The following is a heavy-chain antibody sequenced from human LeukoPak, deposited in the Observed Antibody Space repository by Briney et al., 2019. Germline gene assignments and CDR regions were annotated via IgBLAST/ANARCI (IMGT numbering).Heavy chain of an antibody. CDR2: IHSGGST. CDR3: AGGTLRVPAAKVDRYYYFYALDV. D-gene: IGHD2-2*01. V-gene: IGHV3-53*01. Sequence: GGSLRLSCAASGFTVSSNYMSWVRQAPGKGLEWVSVIHSGGSTYYADSVKGRFTISRDHSKNTLHLQMNSLRAEDTAMYYCAGGTLRVPAAKVDRYYYFYALDVWGQGTTVTVSS. CDR1: GFTVSSNY. J-gene: IGHJ6*02.